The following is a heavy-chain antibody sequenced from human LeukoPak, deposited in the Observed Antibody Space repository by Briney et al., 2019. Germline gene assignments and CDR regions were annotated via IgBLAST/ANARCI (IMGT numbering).Heavy chain of an antibody. D-gene: IGHD3-22*01. CDR2: IRYDGVIK. Sequence: PGGSLRLSCAASAFTFSSYGMHWVRQAPGKGLEWVAFIRYDGVIKYYADSVKGRFTISRDNSKNTLYLQMNSLRAEDTAVYYCAKDLSTTMIVVVRSEFDYWGQGTLVTVSS. V-gene: IGHV3-30*02. CDR1: AFTFSSYG. J-gene: IGHJ4*02. CDR3: AKDLSTTMIVVVRSEFDY.